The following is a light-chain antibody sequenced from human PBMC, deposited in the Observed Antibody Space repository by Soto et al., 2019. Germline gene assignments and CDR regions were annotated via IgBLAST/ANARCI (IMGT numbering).Light chain of an antibody. CDR2: RVS. CDR3: MQGSHWPRT. V-gene: IGKV2D-30*01. J-gene: IGKJ1*01. CDR1: QSLVNSDGNTY. Sequence: EVVMTQSPLSLPVTLGQPASISCTSSQSLVNSDGNTYLNWFHQRPGQSPRRLIYRVSKWDSGVPDRFHGSGSGTNVTLKISRVEAEDVGVYYCMQGSHWPRTFGQGTKVEIK.